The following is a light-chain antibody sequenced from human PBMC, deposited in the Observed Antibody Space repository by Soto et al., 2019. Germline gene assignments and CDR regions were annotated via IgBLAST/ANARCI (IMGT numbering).Light chain of an antibody. CDR1: QGISSW. V-gene: IGKV1-12*01. Sequence: DLQMTQSPSSVSASVGDRVTITCRATQGISSWLSWYQQKPGKAPKLLIYAASSLQSGVPSRFSGSGSGTDVSLTINNLQPEDFATYYCQEANSFPRTFGPGTKVAIK. J-gene: IGKJ3*01. CDR2: AAS. CDR3: QEANSFPRT.